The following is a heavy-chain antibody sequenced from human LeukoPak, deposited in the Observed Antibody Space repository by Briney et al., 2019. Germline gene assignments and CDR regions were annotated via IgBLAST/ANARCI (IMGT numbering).Heavy chain of an antibody. V-gene: IGHV3-7*01. D-gene: IGHD1-14*01. CDR1: GFTFSSFW. J-gene: IGHJ3*01. CDR2: IRQDESQK. Sequence: PGGSLRLSCAASGFTFSSFWMSWVRQAPGRGLEWVATIRQDESQKYYLDSVKGRFTISRDNAKNSLYLQMNSLRAEDTAVYYCARESDHSVSQVDFDLWGQGTMVTVSS. CDR3: ARESDHSVSQVDFDL.